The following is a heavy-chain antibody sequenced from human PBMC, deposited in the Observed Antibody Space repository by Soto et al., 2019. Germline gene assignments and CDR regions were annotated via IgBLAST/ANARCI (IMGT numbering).Heavy chain of an antibody. J-gene: IGHJ6*02. Sequence: SLTLPLRSTVSSGSMSNYYWTWIRQPPGKGLEWIGYIYYSGSTNYNPSLKSRVTISVDTSKNQFSLKLSSVTAADTAVYYCASLGMDVWGQGTTVTVSS. CDR3: ASLGMDV. V-gene: IGHV4-59*01. CDR1: SGSMSNYY. CDR2: IYYSGST.